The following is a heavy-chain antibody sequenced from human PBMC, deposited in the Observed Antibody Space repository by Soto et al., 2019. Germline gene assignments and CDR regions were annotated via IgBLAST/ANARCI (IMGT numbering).Heavy chain of an antibody. V-gene: IGHV3-23*01. J-gene: IGHJ4*02. Sequence: GGALRLSCAASGFTLSNYVMRWVRPAPGKGLEWVSAISGSGGSTYYADSVKGRFTISRDNSKNTLYLQMNSLRAEDTAVYYCAKDGLRSDVLYFDYWGQGTLVTVSS. CDR1: GFTLSNYV. CDR2: ISGSGGST. CDR3: AKDGLRSDVLYFDY. D-gene: IGHD2-8*02.